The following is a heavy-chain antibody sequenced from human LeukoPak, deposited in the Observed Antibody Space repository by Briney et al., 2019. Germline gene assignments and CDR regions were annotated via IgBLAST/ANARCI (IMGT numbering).Heavy chain of an antibody. CDR2: MYYSGNT. D-gene: IGHD2-2*01. CDR1: GGSISSHY. CDR3: ARHHIAVGDIS. V-gene: IGHV4-59*08. J-gene: IGHJ5*02. Sequence: SEPLSLTCSVSGGSISSHYWSWIRQPPGKGLEWIAHMYYSGNTKYNPSLKSRVTISVDTSKTQFSLKLSSATAADTAVYYCARHHIAVGDISWGQGTLVTVSS.